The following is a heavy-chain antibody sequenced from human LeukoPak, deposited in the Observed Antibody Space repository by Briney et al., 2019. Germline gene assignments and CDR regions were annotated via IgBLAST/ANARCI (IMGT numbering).Heavy chain of an antibody. CDR1: GFTFSSYS. Sequence: GGSLRLSCAASGFTFSSYSMNWVRQAPGKGLEWVSSISSSSSYIYYADSVKGRFTISRDSAKNSLYLQMNSLRAEDTAFYYCAKDFSWGRAGSDPYYFDYWGQGTLVTVSS. CDR3: AKDFSWGRAGSDPYYFDY. V-gene: IGHV3-21*04. D-gene: IGHD6-19*01. J-gene: IGHJ4*02. CDR2: ISSSSSYI.